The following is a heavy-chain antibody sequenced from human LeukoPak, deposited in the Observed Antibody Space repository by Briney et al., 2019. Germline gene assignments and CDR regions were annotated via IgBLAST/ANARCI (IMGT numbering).Heavy chain of an antibody. V-gene: IGHV4-4*02. CDR2: IYHSGST. D-gene: IGHD5-18*01. J-gene: IGHJ5*02. CDR3: ARDTAMAPAAFDP. Sequence: SETLSLTCAVSGGSISSSNWWSWVRQPPGKGLEWIGEIYHSGSTNYNPSLKSRVTISVDTSKNQFSLKLSSVTAADTAVYYCARDTAMAPAAFDPWGQGTLVTVSS. CDR1: GGSISSSNW.